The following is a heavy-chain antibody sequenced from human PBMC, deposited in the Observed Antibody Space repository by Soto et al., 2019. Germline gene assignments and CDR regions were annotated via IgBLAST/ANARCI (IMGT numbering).Heavy chain of an antibody. Sequence: QVQLQESGPGLVKPSQTLSLTCTVSGGSISSGGYYWSWFRQPPGKGLEWIGYIYYSGSTYYNPSLKSRVTISVDTSKNQFSLKLSSVTAADPAVYYCAIYRPNDYRGKDAFDIWGQGTMVTVSS. V-gene: IGHV4-31*03. J-gene: IGHJ3*02. CDR3: AIYRPNDYRGKDAFDI. D-gene: IGHD4-4*01. CDR2: IYYSGST. CDR1: GGSISSGGYY.